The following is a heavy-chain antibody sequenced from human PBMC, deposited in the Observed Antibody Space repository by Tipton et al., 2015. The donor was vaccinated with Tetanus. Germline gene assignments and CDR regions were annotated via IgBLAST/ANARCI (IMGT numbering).Heavy chain of an antibody. J-gene: IGHJ4*02. CDR3: AKGVRSQQLVHQGINYFDY. CDR1: GFTFSSYA. CDR2: ISGSGGST. Sequence: SLRLSCAASGFTFSSYAMSWVRQAPGKGLEWVSAISGSGGSTYYADSVKGRFTISRDNSKNTLYLQMNSLRAEDTAVYYCAKGVRSQQLVHQGINYFDYWGQGTLVTVSS. D-gene: IGHD6-13*01. V-gene: IGHV3-23*01.